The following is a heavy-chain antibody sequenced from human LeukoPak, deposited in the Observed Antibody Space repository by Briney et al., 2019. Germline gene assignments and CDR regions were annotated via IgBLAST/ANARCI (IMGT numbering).Heavy chain of an antibody. V-gene: IGHV4-34*01. J-gene: IGHJ4*02. CDR3: ASLHTPGYFDY. CDR1: GGSFSGYY. D-gene: IGHD1-14*01. Sequence: SETLSLICAVYGGSFSGYYWSWIRQPPGKGLEWIGEINHSGSTNYNPSLKSRVTISVDTSKNQFSLKLSSVTAADTAVYYCASLHTPGYFDYWGQGTLVTVSS. CDR2: INHSGST.